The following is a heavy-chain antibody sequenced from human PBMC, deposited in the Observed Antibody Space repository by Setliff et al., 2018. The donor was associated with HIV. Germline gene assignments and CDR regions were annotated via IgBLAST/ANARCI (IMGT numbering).Heavy chain of an antibody. CDR2: ISGSGGST. J-gene: IGHJ4*02. Sequence: GGSLRLSCAASGFTFSSYAMSWVRQAPGKGLEWVSAISGSGGSTYYADSVKGRFTISRDNSRDTLYLQMSNLRAEDTAIYYCAKGDIAVAGTRFPLNDYWGQGTLVTVSS. CDR3: AKGDIAVAGTRFPLNDY. V-gene: IGHV3-23*01. D-gene: IGHD6-19*01. CDR1: GFTFSSYA.